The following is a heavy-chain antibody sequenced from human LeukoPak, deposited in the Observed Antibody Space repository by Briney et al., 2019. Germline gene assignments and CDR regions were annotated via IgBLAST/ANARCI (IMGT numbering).Heavy chain of an antibody. CDR3: ARGFLASGSTRVRRMDV. D-gene: IGHD1-26*01. CDR1: GYTFTSYD. Sequence: ASVKVSCKASGYTFTSYDINWVRQATGQGLELMGWMNPNSGNTGYAQKFQGRVTITRNTSISTAYMELSSLRSEDTAVYYCARGFLASGSTRVRRMDVWGKGTTVTVSS. CDR2: MNPNSGNT. V-gene: IGHV1-8*01. J-gene: IGHJ6*03.